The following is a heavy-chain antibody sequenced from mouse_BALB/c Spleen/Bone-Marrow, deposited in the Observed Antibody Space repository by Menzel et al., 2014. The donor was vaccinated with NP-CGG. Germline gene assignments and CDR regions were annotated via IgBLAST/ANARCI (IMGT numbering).Heavy chain of an antibody. D-gene: IGHD2-13*01. V-gene: IGHV5-4*02. CDR3: ARAPPYDFYTMDY. CDR1: GLTFSDFY. J-gene: IGHJ4*01. Sequence: DVKLVESGGGLVKPGGSLKLSCAASGLTFSDFYMFWVRQTPEKRLEWVATISDGVSYTYYPDSVKGRFTISRDNAGNNLYLQMSSLKSEDTAMYYCARAPPYDFYTMDYWGQGTSVTVSS. CDR2: ISDGVSYT.